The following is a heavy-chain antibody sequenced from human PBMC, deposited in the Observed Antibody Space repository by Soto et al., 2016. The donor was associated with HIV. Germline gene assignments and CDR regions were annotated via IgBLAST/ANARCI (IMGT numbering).Heavy chain of an antibody. D-gene: IGHD7-27*01. V-gene: IGHV4-38-2*01. CDR1: GYSISSGYY. CDR3: ARVAGLTGERCDR. J-gene: IGHJ5*02. Sequence: QVQLQESGPGLVKPSQTLSLTCAVSGYSISSGYYWGWIRQPPGKGLEWIGSISHSGGTYYNPSLKRRVTLSVDTSKNHFSLKLSSVTAADTAMFYCARVAGLTGERCDRWGQGTLVTVSP. CDR2: ISHSGGT.